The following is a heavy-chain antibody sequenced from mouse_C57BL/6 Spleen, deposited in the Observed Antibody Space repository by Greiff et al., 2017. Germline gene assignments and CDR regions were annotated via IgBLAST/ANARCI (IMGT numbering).Heavy chain of an antibody. J-gene: IGHJ4*01. Sequence: EVQLQESGGGLVKPGGSLKLSCAASGFTFSDYGMHWVRQAPEKGLAWVAYISSGSSTFYYADTVKGRFTISRDNAKNTLFLQMTSLRSEDTAMYYCARPYYYDYDYYAMDYWGQGTSVTVSS. CDR1: GFTFSDYG. D-gene: IGHD2-4*01. CDR2: ISSGSSTF. CDR3: ARPYYYDYDYYAMDY. V-gene: IGHV5-17*01.